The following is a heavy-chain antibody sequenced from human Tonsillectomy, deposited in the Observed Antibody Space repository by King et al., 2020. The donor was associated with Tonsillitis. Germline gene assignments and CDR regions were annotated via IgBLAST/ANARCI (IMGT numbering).Heavy chain of an antibody. J-gene: IGHJ5*02. CDR1: GGSISSYY. CDR2: IYYSGST. CDR3: ARDVDVIVGATLYGWFDP. D-gene: IGHD1-26*01. Sequence: QLQESGPGLVKPSETLSLTCTVSGGSISSYYWSWIRQPPGKGLEWIGYIYYSGSTNYNPSLKSRVTISVDTSKNQFSLKLSSVTAADTAVYYCARDVDVIVGATLYGWFDPWGQGTLVTVSS. V-gene: IGHV4-59*01.